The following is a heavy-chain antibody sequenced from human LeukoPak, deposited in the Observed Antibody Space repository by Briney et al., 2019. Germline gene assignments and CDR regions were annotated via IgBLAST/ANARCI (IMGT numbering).Heavy chain of an antibody. V-gene: IGHV4-4*07. CDR1: GGSISSSY. D-gene: IGHD3-22*01. CDR2: IYTSGGT. Sequence: SETLSLTCTVSGGSISSSYWSWIRQPAGKGLEWIGRIYTSGGTNYNPSLKSRVTMSVDTSKNQFSLKLSSVTAADTAVYYCARDSDYYDSSAARWYGSMHWYFDLWGRGTLVTVSS. J-gene: IGHJ2*01. CDR3: ARDSDYYDSSAARWYGSMHWYFDL.